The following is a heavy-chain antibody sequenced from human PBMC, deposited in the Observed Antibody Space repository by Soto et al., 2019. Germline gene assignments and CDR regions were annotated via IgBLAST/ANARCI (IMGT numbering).Heavy chain of an antibody. CDR3: AKEGTTVGSYYYYGMDV. J-gene: IGHJ6*02. CDR1: GFTFSSYG. D-gene: IGHD4-17*01. Sequence: QVPLVDSGGGVVQPGRSLRLSCAASGFTFSSYGMHWVRQAPGKGLGWVAVISYDGSNKYYADSVKGRFTISRDNSKNTLYLQMNSLRAEDTAVYYCAKEGTTVGSYYYYGMDVWGQGTTVTVSS. CDR2: ISYDGSNK. V-gene: IGHV3-30*18.